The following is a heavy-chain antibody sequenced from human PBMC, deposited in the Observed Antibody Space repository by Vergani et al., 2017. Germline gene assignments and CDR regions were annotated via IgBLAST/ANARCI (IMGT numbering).Heavy chain of an antibody. CDR3: ARDIRGFLEWFYFDY. Sequence: QVQLVQSGAEVKKPGASVKVSCKASGYTFTSYGISWVRQAPGQGLEWMGWISAYNGNTNYAQKLQGRVTMTRDTSISTAYMELSRLRSDDTAVYYCARDIRGFLEWFYFDYWGQGTLVTVSS. CDR2: ISAYNGNT. D-gene: IGHD3-3*01. CDR1: GYTFTSYG. V-gene: IGHV1-18*01. J-gene: IGHJ4*02.